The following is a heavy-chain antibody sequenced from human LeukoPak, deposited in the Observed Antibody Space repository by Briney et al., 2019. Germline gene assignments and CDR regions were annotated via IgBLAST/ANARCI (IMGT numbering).Heavy chain of an antibody. CDR3: SRSHDYGGLYFYYYMDV. CDR1: GGSISSRSDY. D-gene: IGHD4-23*01. Sequence: SETLSLTCTVSGGSISSRSDYWGWIRQTPGKGLEWIGNLDSSGSTYYNPSLKGRVTISVGTSKNQFSLNLRSVTAADTAIYFCSRSHDYGGLYFYYYMDVWGKGTTVTVSS. J-gene: IGHJ6*03. CDR2: LDSSGST. V-gene: IGHV4-39*01.